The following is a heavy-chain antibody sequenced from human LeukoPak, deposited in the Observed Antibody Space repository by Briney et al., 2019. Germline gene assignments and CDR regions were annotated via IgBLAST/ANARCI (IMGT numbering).Heavy chain of an antibody. CDR2: ISSSSSTI. CDR1: GFTFSSYS. V-gene: IGHV3-48*01. J-gene: IGHJ4*02. D-gene: IGHD3-3*01. CDR3: AKFRFWSGYSIPPHFDY. Sequence: GGSLRLSCAASGFTFSSYSMNWVRQAPGKGLEWFSYISSSSSTIYYADSVKGRFTISRDNAKNSLYLQMNSLRAVDTAVYYCAKFRFWSGYSIPPHFDYWGQGTLVTVSS.